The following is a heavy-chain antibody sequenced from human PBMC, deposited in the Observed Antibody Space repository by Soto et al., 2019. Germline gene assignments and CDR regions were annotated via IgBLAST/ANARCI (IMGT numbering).Heavy chain of an antibody. CDR3: ATDAFWGGAPGCPGMDV. CDR2: ISAYNGNT. Sequence: ASVKVSCKASGYTFNSQGISWVRQAPGQGLEWIGRISAYNGNTNYAQKFRGRVSMTTDTSTSTAYMELRSLRSDDPAVYYCATDAFWGGAPGCPGMDVRGQGTTVRGSS. D-gene: IGHD2-21*01. V-gene: IGHV1-18*01. J-gene: IGHJ6*02. CDR1: GYTFNSQG.